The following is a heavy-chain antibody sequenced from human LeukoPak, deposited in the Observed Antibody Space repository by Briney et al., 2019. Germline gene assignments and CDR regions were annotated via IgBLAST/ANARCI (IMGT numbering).Heavy chain of an antibody. D-gene: IGHD1-26*01. J-gene: IGHJ4*02. Sequence: SVKVSCKASGGTFSSYAISWVRQAPGQGLEWMGGIIPIFGTANYAQKFQGRVTITADESTSTAYMELSSLRSEDTAVYYCASTPDNRGSYLGYWGQGTLVTVSS. CDR2: IIPIFGTA. CDR3: ASTPDNRGSYLGY. CDR1: GGTFSSYA. V-gene: IGHV1-69*13.